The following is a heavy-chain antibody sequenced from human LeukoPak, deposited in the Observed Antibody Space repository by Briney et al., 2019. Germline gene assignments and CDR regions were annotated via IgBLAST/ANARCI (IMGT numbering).Heavy chain of an antibody. CDR1: GGSISSSSYY. J-gene: IGHJ4*02. CDR2: IYYSEST. CDR3: ARITIAAAGTIGDYYFDY. D-gene: IGHD6-13*01. Sequence: SETLSLTCTVSGGSISSSSYYWGWIRQPPGKGLEWIGSIYYSESTHYNPSLKSRVTISVDTSKNQFSLKLSSVTAADTAVYYCARITIAAAGTIGDYYFDYWGQGTLVTVSS. V-gene: IGHV4-39*01.